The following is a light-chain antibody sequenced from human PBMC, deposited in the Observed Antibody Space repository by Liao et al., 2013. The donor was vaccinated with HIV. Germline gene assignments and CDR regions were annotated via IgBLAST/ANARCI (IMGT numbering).Light chain of an antibody. J-gene: IGLJ3*02. Sequence: SDELTQPPSVSVSPGQTASITCSGDELGNKYACWYQQKPGQSPVLVIYRDNKRPSGIPERFSGSNSGNTATLTITGTQAMDEADYYCQAWDSSTGVFGGGTKLTVL. CDR1: ELGNKY. CDR2: RDN. V-gene: IGLV3-1*01. CDR3: QAWDSSTGV.